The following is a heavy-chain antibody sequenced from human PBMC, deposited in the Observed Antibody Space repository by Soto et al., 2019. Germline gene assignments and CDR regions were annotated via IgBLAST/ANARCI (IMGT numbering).Heavy chain of an antibody. CDR3: ARDRKPSRYGGLYF. Sequence: QVQLVQSGGGLVKPGGSLTLSCAASGFTFSAHYMSWLRKAPGKGLEWISYISDTTTTIYYADSVKGRFTISRDNAKNSLYLQMNSLRAEDTAVYYWARDRKPSRYGGLYFLGQGAQVTVSS. J-gene: IGHJ4*02. D-gene: IGHD2-2*01. CDR1: GFTFSAHY. V-gene: IGHV3-11*01. CDR2: ISDTTTTI.